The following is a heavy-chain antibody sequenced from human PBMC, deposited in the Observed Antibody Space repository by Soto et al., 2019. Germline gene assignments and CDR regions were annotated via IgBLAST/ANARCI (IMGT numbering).Heavy chain of an antibody. CDR3: ARDSYYDSSGPQYYYGMDV. CDR2: IIPIFGTA. CDR1: GGTFSSYA. J-gene: IGHJ6*02. D-gene: IGHD3-22*01. Sequence: SVKVSCKASGGTFSSYAISWVRQAPGQGLEWMGGIIPIFGTANYAQKFQGRVTITADESTSTAYMELSSLRSEDTAVYYCARDSYYDSSGPQYYYGMDVWGQGTTVTVSS. V-gene: IGHV1-69*13.